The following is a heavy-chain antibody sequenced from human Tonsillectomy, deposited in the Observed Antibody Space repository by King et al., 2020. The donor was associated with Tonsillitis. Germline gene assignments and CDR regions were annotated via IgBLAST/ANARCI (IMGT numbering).Heavy chain of an antibody. J-gene: IGHJ4*02. Sequence: VQLVESGGGLFRPGGSLRLSFAASGFTVGSHWMTWVRQAPGRGLGWVASINQDGSEKYYVDSVKGRFSVSRDNAKNSLCLLMNSLRAEDTAVYYCARDLDFWGQGTPVTVSS. V-gene: IGHV3-7*01. CDR3: ARDLDF. CDR1: GFTVGSHW. CDR2: INQDGSEK.